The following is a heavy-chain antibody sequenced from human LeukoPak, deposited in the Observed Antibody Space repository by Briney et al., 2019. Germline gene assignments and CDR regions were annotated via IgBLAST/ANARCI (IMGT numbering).Heavy chain of an antibody. CDR1: GFTFSSYS. CDR2: ISSSGSTI. Sequence: GGSLRLSCAASGFTFSSYSMDWVRQAPGKGLEWVSYISSSGSTIYYADSVKGRFTISRDNAKNSLYLQMNSLRAEDTAVYYCARKGFYYYYMDVWGKGTTVTISS. CDR3: ARKGFYYYYMDV. V-gene: IGHV3-48*04. J-gene: IGHJ6*03.